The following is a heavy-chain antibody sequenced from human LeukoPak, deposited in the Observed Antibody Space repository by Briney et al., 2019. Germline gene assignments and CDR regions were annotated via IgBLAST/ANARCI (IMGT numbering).Heavy chain of an antibody. J-gene: IGHJ4*02. Sequence: SETLSLTCTVSGGSTSSSSYYWGWIRQPPGKGLEWIGSIYYSGSTYYNPSLKSRVTISVDTSKNQFSLKLSSVTAADTAVYYCARAGGDGYNNWGQGTLVTVSS. D-gene: IGHD5-24*01. V-gene: IGHV4-39*07. CDR3: ARAGGDGYNN. CDR2: IYYSGST. CDR1: GGSTSSSSYY.